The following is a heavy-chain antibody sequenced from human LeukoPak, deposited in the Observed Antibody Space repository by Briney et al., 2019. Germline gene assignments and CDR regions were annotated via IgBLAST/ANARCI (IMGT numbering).Heavy chain of an antibody. CDR3: ARDHTWDYYDSSGYYSYFDY. CDR1: GGSISSGSYY. V-gene: IGHV4-61*02. Sequence: SETLSLTCTVSGGSISSGSYYWSWIRQPAGKGLEWIGRIYTSGSTNYNPSLKSRVTISVDKSKNQFSLKLSSVTAADTAVYYCARDHTWDYYDSSGYYSYFDYWGQGTLVTVSS. D-gene: IGHD3-22*01. J-gene: IGHJ4*02. CDR2: IYTSGST.